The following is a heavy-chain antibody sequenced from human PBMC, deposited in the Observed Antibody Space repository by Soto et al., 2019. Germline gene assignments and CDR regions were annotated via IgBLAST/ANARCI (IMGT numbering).Heavy chain of an antibody. CDR2: LIPILGTT. CDR1: GGAFSSDA. V-gene: IGHV1-69*13. D-gene: IGHD6-19*01. Sequence: ASVKVSCKASGGAFSSDAVSWALQAPGQGLEWMGGLIPILGTTHYAQKFQGRVTITADESTNTAYMELSSLRSDDTAVYYCARASGYVSGWYHDYWGQGTRVTVSS. CDR3: ARASGYVSGWYHDY. J-gene: IGHJ4*02.